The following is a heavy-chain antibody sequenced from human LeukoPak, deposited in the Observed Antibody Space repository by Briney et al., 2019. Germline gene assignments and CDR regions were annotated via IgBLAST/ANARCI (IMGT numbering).Heavy chain of an antibody. CDR3: ARAYSETYGLGYYYMDV. CDR2: ISGSGSDI. Sequence: GGSLRLSCVVSGFSISDSYMTWIRQTPGKGLEWLAYISGSGSDIYFADSVKGRFTISRDNAKNSLYLQMNSLRAEDTAVYYCARAYSETYGLGYYYMDVWGKGTTVTISS. J-gene: IGHJ6*03. V-gene: IGHV3-11*04. CDR1: GFSISDSY. D-gene: IGHD1-26*01.